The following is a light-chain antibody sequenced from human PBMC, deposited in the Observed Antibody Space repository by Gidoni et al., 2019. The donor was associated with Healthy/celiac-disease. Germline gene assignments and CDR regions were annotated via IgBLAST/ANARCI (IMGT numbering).Light chain of an antibody. CDR1: QSLLDSDDGSTY. Sequence: DIVMTQTLLSLPVPPGEPASISCRSTQSLLDSDDGSTYVDLYLQKPEKSPQLLIYPLSYRTSGVPDRFSGSGSGTDFTMKISRVEAEDVGVYYCMQSIEFPFTFGPGTKVDIK. CDR2: PLS. V-gene: IGKV2-40*01. CDR3: MQSIEFPFT. J-gene: IGKJ3*01.